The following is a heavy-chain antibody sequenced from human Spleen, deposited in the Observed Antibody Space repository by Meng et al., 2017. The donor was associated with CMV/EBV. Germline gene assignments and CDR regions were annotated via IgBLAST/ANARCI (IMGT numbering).Heavy chain of an antibody. J-gene: IGHJ2*01. V-gene: IGHV1-69*05. CDR3: ARARRPYSSGWYVDFDL. CDR2: LIPIFATA. Sequence: GTFSSYAISWVRQAPGQGLGWMGGLIPIFATANYAQQFQGRVTITTDESTSTAYMELSSLRSEDTAVYYCARARRPYSSGWYVDFDLWGRGTLVTVSS. CDR1: GTFSSYA. D-gene: IGHD6-19*01.